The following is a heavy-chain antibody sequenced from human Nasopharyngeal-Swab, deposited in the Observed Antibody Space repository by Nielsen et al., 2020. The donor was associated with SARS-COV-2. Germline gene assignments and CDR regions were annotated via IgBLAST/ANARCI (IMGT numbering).Heavy chain of an antibody. Sequence: ASVKVSCRASGYTFTGYYMHWVRQAPGQGLEWMGWINPNSGGTTYAQKFQGRVTMTRDTSISTAYMELSRLRSDDTAVYYCARDPTSVAGTGDYYYGMDVWGQGTTVTVSS. CDR3: ARDPTSVAGTGDYYYGMDV. V-gene: IGHV1-2*02. J-gene: IGHJ6*02. D-gene: IGHD6-19*01. CDR2: INPNSGGT. CDR1: GYTFTGYY.